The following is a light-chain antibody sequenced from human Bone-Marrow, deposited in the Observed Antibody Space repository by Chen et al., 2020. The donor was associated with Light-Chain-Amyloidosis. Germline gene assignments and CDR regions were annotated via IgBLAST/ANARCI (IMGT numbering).Light chain of an antibody. CDR2: RDT. CDR1: DLPTKY. J-gene: IGLJ2*01. V-gene: IGLV3-25*03. CDR3: QSADSSGTYEVI. Sequence: SYELTQPPSVSVSQGQTARISCSGDDLPTKYAYWYQQKPGQATVLVIHRDTERPSGISERFSGSSSGTTATLTISGVQAEDEADYHCQSADSSGTYEVIFGGGTKRTVL.